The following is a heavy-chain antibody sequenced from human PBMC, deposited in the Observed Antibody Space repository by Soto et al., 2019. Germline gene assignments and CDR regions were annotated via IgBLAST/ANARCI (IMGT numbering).Heavy chain of an antibody. CDR1: GFSLTTSGVG. CDR3: LSRAEPPRGGYYFDY. CDR2: IYWDDDK. D-gene: IGHD1-26*01. J-gene: IGHJ4*02. Sequence: QITLKESGPTLVKPTQTLTLTCTFSGFSLTTSGVGVGWIRQPPGKALEWLALIYWDDDKRYSPSLKSRLTITRDASKNQVVLTMTNMDPVDPATYYCLSRAEPPRGGYYFDYWGQGTLVTVSS. V-gene: IGHV2-5*02.